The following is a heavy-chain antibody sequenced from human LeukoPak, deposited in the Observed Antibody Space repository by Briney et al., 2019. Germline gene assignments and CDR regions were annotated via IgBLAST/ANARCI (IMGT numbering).Heavy chain of an antibody. CDR1: GYTFTSYG. V-gene: IGHV1-18*01. CDR3: ARDREYSSSSSFDY. J-gene: IGHJ4*02. CDR2: ISAYNGNT. D-gene: IGHD6-6*01. Sequence: ASVKVSCTASGYTFTSYGISWVRQAPGQGLEWMGWISAYNGNTNYAQKLQGRVTMTTDTSTSTAYMELRSLRSDDTAVYYCARDREYSSSSSFDYWGQGTLVTVSS.